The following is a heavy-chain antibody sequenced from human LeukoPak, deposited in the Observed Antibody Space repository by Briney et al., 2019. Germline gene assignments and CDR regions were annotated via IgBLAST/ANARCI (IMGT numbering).Heavy chain of an antibody. J-gene: IGHJ2*01. V-gene: IGHV3-23*01. CDR2: IEGSGSST. CDR1: GFTFSSHA. D-gene: IGHD3-3*01. Sequence: SGGPQRLSCGASGFTFSSHAMSWVRESRGEAGEGVPTIEGSGSSTYYADSVKGRVSISRDNYKNTLYLQMNSLRVEDTDLYYCARDFWDDFGYFDLAGRGTLVTVSS. CDR3: ARDFWDDFGYFDL.